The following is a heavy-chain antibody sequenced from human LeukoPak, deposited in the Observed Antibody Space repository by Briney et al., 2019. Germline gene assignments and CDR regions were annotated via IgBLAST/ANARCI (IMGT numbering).Heavy chain of an antibody. J-gene: IGHJ4*02. Sequence: ASVKVSCRASGYTFTGYYMHWVRQAPGQGLEWMGWIDPNSGDTNYAQKFQGRVTMTRDTSISTAYMELSRLRSDDTAVYYCARDRIGLRFLEWLLSEVGLDYWGQGTLVTVSS. CDR3: ARDRIGLRFLEWLLSEVGLDY. V-gene: IGHV1-2*02. CDR2: IDPNSGDT. CDR1: GYTFTGYY. D-gene: IGHD3-3*01.